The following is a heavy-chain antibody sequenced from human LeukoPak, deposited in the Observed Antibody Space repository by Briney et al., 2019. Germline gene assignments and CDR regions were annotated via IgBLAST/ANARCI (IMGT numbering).Heavy chain of an antibody. J-gene: IGHJ4*02. D-gene: IGHD3-3*01. CDR3: ARRTGLRFLEWSFDY. Sequence: PSETLSLTCTVSGGSISSYYWSWIRQPPGKGLEWIGYIYYSGSTNYNPSLKSRVTISVDTSKNQFSLKLSSVTAADTAVYYCARRTGLRFLEWSFDYWGQGTLVTVSS. CDR1: GGSISSYY. V-gene: IGHV4-59*12. CDR2: IYYSGST.